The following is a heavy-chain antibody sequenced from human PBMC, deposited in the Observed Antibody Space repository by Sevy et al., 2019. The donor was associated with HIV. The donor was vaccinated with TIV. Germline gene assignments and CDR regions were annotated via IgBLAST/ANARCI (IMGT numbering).Heavy chain of an antibody. CDR3: VRQIVRDGYDY. J-gene: IGHJ4*02. Sequence: SETLSLTCTVSGGSISSSNYYWGWIRQPPGQGLGWIGSMYYTGNTYYNPSLKSRVTISVDTSRNHFSLSLTSMTAADTAVYYCVRQIVRDGYDYWGQGTLVTVSS. CDR2: MYYTGNT. CDR1: GGSISSSNYY. V-gene: IGHV4-39*01. D-gene: IGHD1-26*01.